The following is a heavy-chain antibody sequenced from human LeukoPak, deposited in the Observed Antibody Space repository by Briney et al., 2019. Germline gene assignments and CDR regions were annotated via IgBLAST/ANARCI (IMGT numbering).Heavy chain of an antibody. V-gene: IGHV3-33*06. D-gene: IGHD7-27*01. CDR1: GFTLSNYG. CDR2: IWYDGTNK. Sequence: GGSLRLSCAVSGFTLSNYGMHWVRQAPGRGLEWVAVIWYDGTNKYYADSVRGRFTISRDSSKNTLYLQMNSLRAEDTAVYYCAKSGRNWAYLEHWGQGTLVTVSS. J-gene: IGHJ4*02. CDR3: AKSGRNWAYLEH.